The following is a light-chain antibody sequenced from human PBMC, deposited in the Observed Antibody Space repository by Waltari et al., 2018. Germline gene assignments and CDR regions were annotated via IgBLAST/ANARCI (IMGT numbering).Light chain of an antibody. V-gene: IGKV1-12*01. J-gene: IGKJ2*01. CDR3: QQGQSFPYT. CDR1: QGISTW. Sequence: DIQMTQSPSSVTASVGDRVTITCRASQGISTWLAWYQQKPGKAPKLLMSAASTLQSGVPSRFSGNKSGTNFTLTIDTLQPEDFAIYYCQQGQSFPYTFGQGTKLEIK. CDR2: AAS.